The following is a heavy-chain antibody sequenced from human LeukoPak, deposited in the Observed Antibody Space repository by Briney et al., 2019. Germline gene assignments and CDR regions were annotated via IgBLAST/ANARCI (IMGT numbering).Heavy chain of an antibody. CDR1: GGSFSGYY. V-gene: IGHV4-34*01. J-gene: IGHJ2*01. D-gene: IGHD6-19*01. CDR3: ASGRGGSGRLRWYFDL. Sequence: SETLSLTCAVYGGSFSGYYWSWIRQPPGKGLEWIGEINHSGSTNYNPSLKSRVTISVDTSKNQFSLKLSSVTAADTAVYYCASGRGGSGRLRWYFDLWGRGTLVTVSS. CDR2: INHSGST.